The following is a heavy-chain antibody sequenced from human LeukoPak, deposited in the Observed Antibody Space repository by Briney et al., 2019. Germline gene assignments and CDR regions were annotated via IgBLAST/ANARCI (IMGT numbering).Heavy chain of an antibody. V-gene: IGHV4-4*07. Sequence: SETLSLTCTVSGGSISSYYWSWIRQPAGKGLEWFGRIYTSGSTNYNPSLNSRVTISVDTSKNQFSLKLSSVTAADTAVYYCAREGSGDTALDVWGQGTTVTVSS. CDR1: GGSISSYY. CDR2: IYTSGST. J-gene: IGHJ6*02. D-gene: IGHD5-18*01. CDR3: AREGSGDTALDV.